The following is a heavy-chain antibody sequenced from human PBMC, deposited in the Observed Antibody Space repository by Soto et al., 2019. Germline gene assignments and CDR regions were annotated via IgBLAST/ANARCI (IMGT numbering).Heavy chain of an antibody. CDR2: ISSTTNYI. CDR3: ARESEDLTSNFDY. V-gene: IGHV3-21*01. J-gene: IGHJ4*02. Sequence: GGSLRLSCAASGFTFSRYSMNWVRQAPGKGLEWVSSISSTTNYIYYADSMKGRFTVSRDNAKNSVYLDMNSLSAEDAAVYYCARESEDLTSNFDYWGQGTLVTVSS. CDR1: GFTFSRYS.